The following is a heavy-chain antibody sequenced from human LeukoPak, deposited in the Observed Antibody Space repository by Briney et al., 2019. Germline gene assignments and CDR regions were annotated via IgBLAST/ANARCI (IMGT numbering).Heavy chain of an antibody. V-gene: IGHV3-30*02. CDR1: GFTFSSYG. D-gene: IGHD6-19*01. J-gene: IGHJ6*03. CDR3: AKDAGVIAVAGTAYYYYYMDV. CDR2: IRYDGSNK. Sequence: GGSLRLSCAASGFTFSSYGMHWVRQAPGKGLEWVAFIRYDGSNKYYADSVKGRFTISRDNSKNTLYLQMNSLRAEDTAVYYCAKDAGVIAVAGTAYYYYYMDVWGKGTTVTISS.